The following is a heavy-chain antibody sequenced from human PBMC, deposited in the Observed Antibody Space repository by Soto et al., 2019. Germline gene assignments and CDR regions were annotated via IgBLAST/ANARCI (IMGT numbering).Heavy chain of an antibody. J-gene: IGHJ4*02. CDR1: GFTFNSYG. D-gene: IGHD3-22*01. V-gene: IGHV3-23*01. Sequence: GGSLRLSCTASGFTFNSYGMNWVRQTPGKGLEWVSSISVSGASSYYADSVKGRFTISRDNSKKTVYLQLNSVRVDDTAIYYCAKDHSTGYPLGFDYWGQGALVTVSS. CDR2: ISVSGASS. CDR3: AKDHSTGYPLGFDY.